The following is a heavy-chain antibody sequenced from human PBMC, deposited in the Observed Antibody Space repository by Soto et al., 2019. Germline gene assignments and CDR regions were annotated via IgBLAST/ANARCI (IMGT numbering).Heavy chain of an antibody. J-gene: IGHJ5*02. Sequence: SETLSLTCAVSGGSITSANWWTWVRQPPGGGLEWIGEISHSGITNYKASLKSRVTMSLDKTKNDVSLKLTSVTAADTAVYYCARVLRGWFDHWGQGTPVTVSS. V-gene: IGHV4-4*02. CDR1: GGSITSANW. CDR2: ISHSGIT. CDR3: ARVLRGWFDH.